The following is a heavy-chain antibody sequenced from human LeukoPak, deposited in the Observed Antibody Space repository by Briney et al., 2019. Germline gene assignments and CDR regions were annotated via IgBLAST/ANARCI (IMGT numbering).Heavy chain of an antibody. D-gene: IGHD2-15*01. V-gene: IGHV4-39*07. J-gene: IGHJ3*02. CDR2: IYYSGST. CDR1: GGSISSSSYY. CDR3: ARDGRGYCSGGSCYSERDAFDI. Sequence: SETLSLTCTVSGGSISSSSYYWGWIRQPPGKGLEWIGSIYYSGSTYYNPSLKSRVTISVDTSKNQFSLKLSSVTAADTAVYYCARDGRGYCSGGSCYSERDAFDIWGQGTMVTVSS.